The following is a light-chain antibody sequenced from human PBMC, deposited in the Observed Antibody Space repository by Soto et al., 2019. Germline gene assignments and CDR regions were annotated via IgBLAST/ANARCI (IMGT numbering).Light chain of an antibody. J-gene: IGKJ1*01. Sequence: DTVMTQSPATLSLSPGETATLSCRASESVGSHLAWYQQIPGQAPRLLIYGVSTRATGIPARFRGSASETEFTLTNSRRRSEDCGLDYCQQYDNWPPWTFGQGTKVEI. V-gene: IGKV3-15*01. CDR3: QQYDNWPPWT. CDR1: ESVGSH. CDR2: GVS.